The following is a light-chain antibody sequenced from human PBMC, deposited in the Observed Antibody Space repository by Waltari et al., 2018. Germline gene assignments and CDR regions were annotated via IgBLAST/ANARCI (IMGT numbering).Light chain of an antibody. CDR3: QQANSFPGT. J-gene: IGKJ1*01. Sequence: DIQMTQSPSSVSASVGDRVTITCRPSQSINNWLAWYQQKPGKAPQLLISAASNLQSGVPSRFSGSRSGTDYTLTINSLQPEDSATYFCQQANSFPGTFGRGTKVEIK. CDR2: AAS. V-gene: IGKV1-12*01. CDR1: QSINNW.